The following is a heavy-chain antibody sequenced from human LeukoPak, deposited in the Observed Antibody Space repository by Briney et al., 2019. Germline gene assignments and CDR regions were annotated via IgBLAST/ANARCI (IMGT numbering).Heavy chain of an antibody. V-gene: IGHV4-59*01. J-gene: IGHJ3*02. CDR1: GGSISGYY. Sequence: SETLSLTCTVSGGSISGYYWSWIRQPPGKGLEWIGYIFYSGRTNYNPSLKSRVTISVDTSKNQFSLKLSSVTAADTAVYYCARERYCSGDTCFVDAFDIWGQGTMVTVSS. CDR2: IFYSGRT. CDR3: ARERYCSGDTCFVDAFDI. D-gene: IGHD2-15*01.